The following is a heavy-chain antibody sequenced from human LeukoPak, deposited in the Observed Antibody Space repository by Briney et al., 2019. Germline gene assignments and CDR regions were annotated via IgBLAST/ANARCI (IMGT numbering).Heavy chain of an antibody. J-gene: IGHJ4*02. CDR1: GGSISSGDYY. CDR3: ARVSYDYVWGSYLPFGY. CDR2: IYYSGST. D-gene: IGHD3-16*02. Sequence: SETLSLTCTVSGGSISSGDYYWSWIRQPPGKGLEWIGYIYYSGSTYYNPSLKSRVTMSVDTSKNQFSLKLSSVTAADTAVYYCARVSYDYVWGSYLPFGYWGQGTLVTVSS. V-gene: IGHV4-30-4*08.